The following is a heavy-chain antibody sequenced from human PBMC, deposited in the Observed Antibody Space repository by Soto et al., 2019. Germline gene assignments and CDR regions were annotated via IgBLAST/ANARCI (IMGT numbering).Heavy chain of an antibody. CDR2: IKSKTDGGTT. CDR1: GFTFSNAW. Sequence: GGSLRLSCAASGFTFSNAWMSWVRQAPGKGLEWVGRIKSKTDGGTTDYAAPVKGRFTISRDDSKNTLYLQMNSLKTEDTAVYYCTTDAIVVVVAATPHGDYSDYWGQGTLVTVSS. J-gene: IGHJ4*02. CDR3: TTDAIVVVVAATPHGDYSDY. D-gene: IGHD2-15*01. V-gene: IGHV3-15*01.